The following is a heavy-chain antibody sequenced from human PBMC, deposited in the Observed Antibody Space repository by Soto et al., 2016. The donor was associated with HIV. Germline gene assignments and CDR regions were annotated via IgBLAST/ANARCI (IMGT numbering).Heavy chain of an antibody. CDR3: TRVAVAGTIGLDP. CDR2: IRSKANSYAT. Sequence: EVQLVESGGGLVQPGGSLKLSCAASGFTFSGSAMHWVRQASGKGLEWVGRIRSKANSYATAYAASVKGRFTISRDDSKNTAYLQMNSLKTEDTAVYYCTRVAVAGTIGLDPWGQGTLVTVSS. J-gene: IGHJ5*02. CDR1: GFTFSGSA. D-gene: IGHD6-19*01. V-gene: IGHV3-73*01.